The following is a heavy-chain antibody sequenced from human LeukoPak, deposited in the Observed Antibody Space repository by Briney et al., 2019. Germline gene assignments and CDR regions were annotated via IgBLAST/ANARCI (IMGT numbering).Heavy chain of an antibody. V-gene: IGHV3-21*01. D-gene: IGHD5-18*01. Sequence: GGSLRLSCVDSGFTFSSYSMNWVRQAPGKGLEWVSSISSGSKYIYNADSVRGRFTISRDNSKNSLYLQMNSLRVEDTAVYYCARALSYSYGSMDFWGQGTLVIVSS. CDR1: GFTFSSYS. J-gene: IGHJ1*01. CDR3: ARALSYSYGSMDF. CDR2: ISSGSKYI.